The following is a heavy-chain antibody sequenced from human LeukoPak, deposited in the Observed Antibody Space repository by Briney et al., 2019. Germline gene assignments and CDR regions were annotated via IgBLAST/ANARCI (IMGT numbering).Heavy chain of an antibody. D-gene: IGHD5-18*01. V-gene: IGHV3-53*01. CDR3: ARRATTERGHSYGLDF. Sequence: PGGSLRLSCAASGLIVSNNYMNWVRLAPGKGLEWVSIIYSGGSTHYADSVKGRFTVSRDNSTNTLYLQMNSLIAEDTAMYYCARRATTERGHSYGLDFWGQGTLVTVSS. CDR2: IYSGGST. CDR1: GLIVSNNY. J-gene: IGHJ4*02.